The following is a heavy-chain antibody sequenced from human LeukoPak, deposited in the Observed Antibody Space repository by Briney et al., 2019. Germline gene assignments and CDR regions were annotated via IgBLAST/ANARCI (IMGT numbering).Heavy chain of an antibody. CDR3: ARRRYDYVFDY. Sequence: SETLSLTCAVYGGSFSGYYWSWIRQPPGKGLEWIGEINHSGSTNYNPSLKSRVTISVDTSKNQFSLKLSSVTAADTAVYYCARRRYDYVFDYWGQGTLVTVSS. CDR1: GGSFSGYY. CDR2: INHSGST. D-gene: IGHD3-16*01. J-gene: IGHJ4*02. V-gene: IGHV4-34*01.